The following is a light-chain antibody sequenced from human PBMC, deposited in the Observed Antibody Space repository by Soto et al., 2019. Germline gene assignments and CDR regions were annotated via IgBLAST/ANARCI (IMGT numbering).Light chain of an antibody. CDR1: QSISSY. CDR2: AAS. CDR3: QQIYSTPPHT. J-gene: IGKJ4*01. Sequence: DIQMTQSPSSLSASVGDRVTITCRASQSISSYLNWYQQKPGKAPKLLIYAASSLQSGVPSRFSVSRSGTDFTLTISSLQPEYFATYYCQQIYSTPPHTFGGCTKVEIK. V-gene: IGKV1-39*01.